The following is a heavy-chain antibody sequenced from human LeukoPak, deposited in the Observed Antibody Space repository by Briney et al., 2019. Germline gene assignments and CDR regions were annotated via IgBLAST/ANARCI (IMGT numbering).Heavy chain of an antibody. V-gene: IGHV3-48*03. CDR1: GFTFSSYE. D-gene: IGHD4-11*01. J-gene: IGHJ5*02. Sequence: GGSLRLSCAASGFTFSSYEMNWVRQAPGKGLQWVSYITSDGSTIHYADSVKGRFTISRDNAKNSLYLQMNSLRAEDTAVYYCARYSSPVGNCFDPWGQGTLVTVSS. CDR2: ITSDGSTI. CDR3: ARYSSPVGNCFDP.